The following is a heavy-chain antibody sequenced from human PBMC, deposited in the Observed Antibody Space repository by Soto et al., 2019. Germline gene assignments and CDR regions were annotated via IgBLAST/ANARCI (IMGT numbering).Heavy chain of an antibody. Sequence: GGSLRLSCATSGFTFSAYAMTWVRQAPGKGLEWVSGISGSGDSTYYADSVKGRFTISRDNSKNTLYLQMNSLRAEDTAVYYCAKGVPGIAVAGTGYFQHWGQGTLVTVSS. D-gene: IGHD6-19*01. CDR2: ISGSGDST. CDR3: AKGVPGIAVAGTGYFQH. J-gene: IGHJ1*01. CDR1: GFTFSAYA. V-gene: IGHV3-23*01.